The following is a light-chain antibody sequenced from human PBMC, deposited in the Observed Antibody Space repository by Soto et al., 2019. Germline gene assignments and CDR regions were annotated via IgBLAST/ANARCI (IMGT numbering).Light chain of an antibody. CDR1: QSILKSSNNRNN. V-gene: IGKV4-1*01. CDR3: QQYYTIPRT. CDR2: WAS. J-gene: IGKJ1*01. Sequence: DIVMTQSPDSLAVSLGERATVNCKSSQSILKSSNNRNNLAWYQQKAGQPPKLLIYWASTRESGVPDRFSGSGSGTDFTLTISSLQAEDVAVYYCQQYYTIPRTFGQVTTVEI.